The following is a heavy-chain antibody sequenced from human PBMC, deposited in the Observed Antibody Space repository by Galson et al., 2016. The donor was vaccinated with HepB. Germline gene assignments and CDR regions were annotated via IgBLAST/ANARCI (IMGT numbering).Heavy chain of an antibody. CDR3: ARRAAAGQENFDY. V-gene: IGHV5-51*01. D-gene: IGHD6-13*01. CDR2: IYPGDSDT. CDR1: GYSFTTYW. J-gene: IGHJ4*02. Sequence: QSGAEVKKPGESLQISCKGSGYSFTTYWIGWVRQTPGKGLEWMGMIYPGDSDTQYSPSFQGPVTIPADNSISTAYLQWSSLKASDTANYYCARRAAAGQENFDYWGQGTLVTVSS.